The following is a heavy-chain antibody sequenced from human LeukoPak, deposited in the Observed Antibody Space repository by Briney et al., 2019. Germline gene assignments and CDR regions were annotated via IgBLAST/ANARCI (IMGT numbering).Heavy chain of an antibody. CDR3: ARGDSSTSGGYYYGMDV. J-gene: IGHJ6*02. Sequence: ASVKVSCKASGGTFSSYAISWVRQAPGQGLEWMGGIIPIFGTANYAQKFQGRVTITADESTSTAYMELSSLRSEDTAVYYCARGDSSTSGGYYYGMDVWGQGTTVTVSS. CDR1: GGTFSSYA. V-gene: IGHV1-69*13. CDR2: IIPIFGTA. D-gene: IGHD2-2*01.